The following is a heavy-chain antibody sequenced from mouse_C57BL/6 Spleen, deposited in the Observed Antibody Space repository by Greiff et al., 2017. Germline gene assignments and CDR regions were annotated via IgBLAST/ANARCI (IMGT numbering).Heavy chain of an antibody. Sequence: DVKLVESGGGLVKPGGSLKLSCAASGFTFSSYAMSWVRQTPEKRLEWVATISDGGSYTYYPDNVKGRFTISRDNAKNNLYLQMSHLKSEDTAMYYCASDDPYYYGSSYYFDYWGQGTTLTVSS. J-gene: IGHJ2*01. CDR3: ASDDPYYYGSSYYFDY. CDR2: ISDGGSYT. CDR1: GFTFSSYA. D-gene: IGHD1-1*01. V-gene: IGHV5-4*03.